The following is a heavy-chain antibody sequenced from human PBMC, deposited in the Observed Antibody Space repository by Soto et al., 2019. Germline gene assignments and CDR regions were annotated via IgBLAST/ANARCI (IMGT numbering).Heavy chain of an antibody. J-gene: IGHJ6*03. CDR2: ISGSGGST. CDR3: AKDRYSSSSQVYYYYYMDV. D-gene: IGHD6-6*01. Sequence: PGGSLRLSCAASGFTFSSYAMSWVRQAPGKGLEWVSAISGSGGSTYYADSVKGRFTISRDNSKNTLYLQMNSLRAEDTAVYYCAKDRYSSSSQVYYYYYMDVWGKGTTVTVSS. V-gene: IGHV3-23*01. CDR1: GFTFSSYA.